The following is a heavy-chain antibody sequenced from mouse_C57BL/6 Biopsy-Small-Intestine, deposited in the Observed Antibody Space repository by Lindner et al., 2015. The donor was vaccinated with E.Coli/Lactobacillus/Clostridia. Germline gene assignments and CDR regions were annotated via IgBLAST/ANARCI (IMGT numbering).Heavy chain of an antibody. CDR3: ARGGTRPSLGLDY. Sequence: VQLQESGPELVKPGASVKISCKASGFAFSRSWMNWVKQRPGKGLEWIGWIYPGDGDTNYNGKFKGKASLTADTSSSTAYMQLSSLTSEDSAVYFCARGGTRPSLGLDYWGQGTALTVSS. J-gene: IGHJ2*01. D-gene: IGHD4-1*01. CDR1: GFAFSRSW. V-gene: IGHV1-82*01. CDR2: IYPGDGDT.